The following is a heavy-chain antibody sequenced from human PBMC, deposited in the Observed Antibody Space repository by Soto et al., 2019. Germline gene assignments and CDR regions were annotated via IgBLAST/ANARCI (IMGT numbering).Heavy chain of an antibody. CDR1: GYTFTSYD. Sequence: EASVKVSCKASGYTFTSYDINWVRQATGQGLEWMGWMNPNSGNTGYAQKFQGRVTMTRDTSISTAYMELSSLRSEDTAVYYCARVKVYYYGSGMIYGMDVWGQGTTVTVS. J-gene: IGHJ6*02. CDR3: ARVKVYYYGSGMIYGMDV. D-gene: IGHD3-10*01. CDR2: MNPNSGNT. V-gene: IGHV1-8*01.